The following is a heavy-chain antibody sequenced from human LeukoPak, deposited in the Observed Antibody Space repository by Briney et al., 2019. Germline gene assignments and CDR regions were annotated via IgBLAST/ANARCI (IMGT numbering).Heavy chain of an antibody. D-gene: IGHD4-17*01. CDR2: IYYSGST. CDR1: GGSISSYY. J-gene: IGHJ4*02. CDR3: AKDQGGTTVTLFDY. Sequence: PSETLSLTCTVSGGSISSYYWSWIRQPPGKGLEWIGYIYYSGSTNYNPSLKSRVTISVDTSKNQFSLKLSSVTAADTAVYYCAKDQGGTTVTLFDYWGQGSLVTVSS. V-gene: IGHV4-59*01.